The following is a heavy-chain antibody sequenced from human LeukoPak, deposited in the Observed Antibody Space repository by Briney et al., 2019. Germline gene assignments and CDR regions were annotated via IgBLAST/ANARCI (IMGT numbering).Heavy chain of an antibody. Sequence: GGSLRLSCAASGFTVSSNYMSWVRQVPGKGLEWVSVIYSGGSTYYADSVRGRFTISRDNSKNTLYLQMNSLRAEDTAVYYCACSSGYYYIVYWGQGTLVTVSS. D-gene: IGHD3-22*01. CDR1: GFTVSSNY. CDR2: IYSGGST. CDR3: ACSSGYYYIVY. J-gene: IGHJ4*02. V-gene: IGHV3-53*01.